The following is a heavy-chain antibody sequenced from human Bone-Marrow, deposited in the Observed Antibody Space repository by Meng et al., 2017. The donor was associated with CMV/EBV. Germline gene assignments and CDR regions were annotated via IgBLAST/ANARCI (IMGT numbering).Heavy chain of an antibody. J-gene: IGHJ4*02. CDR3: ARDNTGWGEGYFDY. CDR1: GGSISSGGYY. Sequence: SETLSLTCTVSGGSISSGGYYWSWIRQHPGKGLEWIGYIYYSGSTYYNPSLKSRVTISVDTSKNQFSLKLSSVTAADTAVYYCARDNTGWGEGYFDYWGQGNLVTVSS. CDR2: IYYSGST. V-gene: IGHV4-31*03. D-gene: IGHD7-27*01.